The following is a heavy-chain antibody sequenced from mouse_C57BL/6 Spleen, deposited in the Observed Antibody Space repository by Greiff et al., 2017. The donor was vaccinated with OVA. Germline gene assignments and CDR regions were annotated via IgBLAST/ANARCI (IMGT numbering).Heavy chain of an antibody. CDR2: ISYDGSN. V-gene: IGHV3-6*01. Sequence: EESGPGLVKPSQSLSLTCSVTGYSITSGYYWNWIRQFPGNKLEWMGYISYDGSNNYNPSLKNRISITRDTSKNQFFLKLNSVTTEDTATYYCARDSSYYYAMDYWGQGTSVTVSS. D-gene: IGHD1-3*01. CDR3: ARDSSYYYAMDY. CDR1: GYSITSGYY. J-gene: IGHJ4*01.